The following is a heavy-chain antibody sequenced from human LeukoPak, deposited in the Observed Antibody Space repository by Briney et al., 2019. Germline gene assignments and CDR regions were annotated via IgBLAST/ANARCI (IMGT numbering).Heavy chain of an antibody. V-gene: IGHV4-39*07. Sequence: TSETLSLTCTVSGGSISSSSYYWGWIRQPPGKGLEWIGNIYYSGSTYYNPSLKSRVTISEDTSKNQFSLKLTSVTAADTAVYYCCGSGWFAGPFGYWGQGALVTVSS. CDR1: GGSISSSSYY. CDR3: CGSGWFAGPFGY. CDR2: IYYSGST. D-gene: IGHD6-19*01. J-gene: IGHJ4*02.